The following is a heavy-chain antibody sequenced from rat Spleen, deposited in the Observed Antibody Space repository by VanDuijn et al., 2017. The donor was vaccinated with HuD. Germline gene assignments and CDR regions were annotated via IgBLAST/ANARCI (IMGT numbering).Heavy chain of an antibody. D-gene: IGHD1-4*01. CDR2: ISYDGSRT. Sequence: EVQLVESGGGSVQPGRSMKLSCAASGFTFSNYDMAWVRQAPTKGLEWVATISYDGSRTYYRDSVKGRFTISRDNAKSTLYLQMDSLRSEDTATYYCARETGYNSYFDYWGQGVLVTVSS. CDR1: GFTFSNYD. V-gene: IGHV5-29*01. J-gene: IGHJ2*01. CDR3: ARETGYNSYFDY.